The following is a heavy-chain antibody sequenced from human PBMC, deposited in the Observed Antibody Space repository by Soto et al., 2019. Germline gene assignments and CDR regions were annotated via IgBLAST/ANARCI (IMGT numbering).Heavy chain of an antibody. Sequence: GGSLRLSCAASGFTFSSYGMHWVRQAPGKGLEWVAVRSYDGSNKYYADSVKGRFTISRDNSKNTLYLQMNSLRAEDTAVYYCAKDLVYSNAPGYYGMDVWGQGTTVTVSS. J-gene: IGHJ6*02. D-gene: IGHD4-4*01. CDR1: GFTFSSYG. CDR3: AKDLVYSNAPGYYGMDV. V-gene: IGHV3-30*18. CDR2: RSYDGSNK.